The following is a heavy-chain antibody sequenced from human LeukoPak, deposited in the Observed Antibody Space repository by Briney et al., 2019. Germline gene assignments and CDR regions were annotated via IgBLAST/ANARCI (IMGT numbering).Heavy chain of an antibody. D-gene: IGHD2-15*01. CDR1: GFTFSDYA. J-gene: IGHJ4*02. V-gene: IGHV3-23*01. CDR2: ITYTGDDT. Sequence: PGGSLRLSCAASGFTFSDYAMSWVRQSPGRGLEWVSTITYTGDDTDYADSVKGRFTISRDKSKNTLYLQMNSLRAEDTAVYYCVRFGLFKGYCSGGTCFFDDWGQGTLVTVSS. CDR3: VRFGLFKGYCSGGTCFFDD.